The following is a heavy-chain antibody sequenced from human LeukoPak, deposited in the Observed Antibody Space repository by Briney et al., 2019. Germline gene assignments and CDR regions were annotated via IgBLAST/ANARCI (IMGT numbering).Heavy chain of an antibody. Sequence: ASVKVSCKASGGTFSSYAISWVRQAPGQGLEWMGRIIPILGIANYAQKFQGRVTITADKSTSTAYMELSSLRSEDTAVYYCARGPMRLAAQNDYWGQGTLVTVSS. CDR3: ARGPMRLAAQNDY. D-gene: IGHD6-6*01. CDR2: IIPILGIA. J-gene: IGHJ4*02. V-gene: IGHV1-69*04. CDR1: GGTFSSYA.